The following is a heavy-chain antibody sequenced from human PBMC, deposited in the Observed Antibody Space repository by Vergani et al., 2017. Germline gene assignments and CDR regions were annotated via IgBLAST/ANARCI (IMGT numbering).Heavy chain of an antibody. V-gene: IGHV5-51*01. Sequence: EVQLVQSGAEVKKPGESLKISCKGSGYSFTSYWIGWVRQMPGKGLEWMGIIYPGDSDTRYSPSFQGQVTISADKSISTAYLQWSSLKASDTAMSYCARHSEEMATIEAFDIWGQGTMVTVSS. CDR2: IYPGDSDT. CDR3: ARHSEEMATIEAFDI. J-gene: IGHJ3*02. CDR1: GYSFTSYW. D-gene: IGHD5-24*01.